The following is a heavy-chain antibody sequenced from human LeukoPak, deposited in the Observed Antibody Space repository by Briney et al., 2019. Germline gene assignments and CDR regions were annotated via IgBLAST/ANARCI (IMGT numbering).Heavy chain of an antibody. J-gene: IGHJ4*02. CDR3: AREHSSSSWYYFDY. V-gene: IGHV1-69*04. CDR1: GGTFSSYA. Sequence: SVKVSCKASGGTFSSYAISWVRQAPGQGLEWMGRIIPILGIANYAQKFQGRVTITTDESTSTAYMELSSLRSEDTAVYYCAREHSSSSWYYFDYWGQGTLVTVSS. CDR2: IIPILGIA. D-gene: IGHD6-6*01.